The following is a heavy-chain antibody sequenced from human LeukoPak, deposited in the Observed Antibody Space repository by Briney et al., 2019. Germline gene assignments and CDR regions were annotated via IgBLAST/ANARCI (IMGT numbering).Heavy chain of an antibody. Sequence: GSLRLSCAASGFTFSSYSMNWVRQAPGKGLEWVSYISSSSSTIYYADPVKGRFTISRDNAKNSLYLQMNSLRAEDTAVYYCARDLTLRYWGQGTLVTVSS. J-gene: IGHJ4*02. CDR2: ISSSSSTI. D-gene: IGHD1-14*01. CDR1: GFTFSSYS. V-gene: IGHV3-48*01. CDR3: ARDLTLRY.